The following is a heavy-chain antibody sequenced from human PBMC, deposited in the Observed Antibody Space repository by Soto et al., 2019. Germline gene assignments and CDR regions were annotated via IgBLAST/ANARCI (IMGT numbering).Heavy chain of an antibody. J-gene: IGHJ3*02. Sequence: PGGSLRLSCAASGFTFSDHYMSWIRQAPGKGLEWVSYISGGGSGIYYADSVKGRFTISRDNAKNSLYLQMNSLRAEDTAVYYCARVKECSSTSCYARDAFDIWGQGTTVTVSS. CDR2: ISGGGSGI. V-gene: IGHV3-11*01. CDR3: ARVKECSSTSCYARDAFDI. CDR1: GFTFSDHY. D-gene: IGHD2-2*01.